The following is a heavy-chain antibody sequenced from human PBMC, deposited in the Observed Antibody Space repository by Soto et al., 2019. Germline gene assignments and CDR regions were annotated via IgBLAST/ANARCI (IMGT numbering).Heavy chain of an antibody. Sequence: QVHLVQSGAEVKKPGSSVKISCRASGSTFGKRSITWVRQAPGQGFEWMGGITPAFGTTNFARKFQGRLTISADETTTTVYLELSSLTSEYTAVYHCATWAGLVTYLGFIGPIDFWGQGTLVTVSS. D-gene: IGHD2-21*02. CDR2: ITPAFGTT. J-gene: IGHJ4*02. CDR3: ATWAGLVTYLGFIGPIDF. V-gene: IGHV1-69*01. CDR1: GSTFGKRS.